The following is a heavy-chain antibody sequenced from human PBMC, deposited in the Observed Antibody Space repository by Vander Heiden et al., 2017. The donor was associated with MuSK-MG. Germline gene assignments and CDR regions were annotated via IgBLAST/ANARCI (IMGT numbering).Heavy chain of an antibody. CDR1: GYSFTSYW. J-gene: IGHJ6*03. CDR2: IYPGVSDT. Sequence: EVQLVQSGAEVKKPGESLKISCKGSGYSFTSYWIGWVRQMPGKGLEWMGIIYPGVSDTRYSPSFQGQVTISADKSISTAYLQWSSLKASDTAMYYCARHGVSSSPPYYYYYMDVWGKGTTVTVSS. D-gene: IGHD6-6*01. V-gene: IGHV5-51*01. CDR3: ARHGVSSSPPYYYYYMDV.